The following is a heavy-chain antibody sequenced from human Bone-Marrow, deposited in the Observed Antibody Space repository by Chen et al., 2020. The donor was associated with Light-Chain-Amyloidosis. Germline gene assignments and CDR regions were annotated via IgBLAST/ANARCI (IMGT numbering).Heavy chain of an antibody. CDR3: SSDLDF. CDR1: GFNFSEAW. CDR2: IKSKTDGGAV. D-gene: IGHD2-21*02. Sequence: EVQLVESGGGLVKPGGSLRLSCETSGFNFSEAWMTWVRQAPGKGLEWIGHIKSKTDGGAVHYAAPVKGRFTISRDDSKKTLYLQMHSLKAEDTAMYFCSSDLDFWGQGTLVAVSS. J-gene: IGHJ4*02. V-gene: IGHV3-15*01.